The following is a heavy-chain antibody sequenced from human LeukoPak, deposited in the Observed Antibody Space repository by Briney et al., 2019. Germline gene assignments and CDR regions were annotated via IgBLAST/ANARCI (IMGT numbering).Heavy chain of an antibody. J-gene: IGHJ5*02. D-gene: IGHD6-6*01. CDR2: ISAYNGNT. CDR3: ARLPRPSRPNWFDP. Sequence: ASVKVSFKASGYTFTSYDITWVRQAPGQGLEWMGWISAYNGNTNCAQNLQGRVTMTTDTSTSTAYMELRSLRSDDTAVYYCARLPRPSRPNWFDPWGQGTLVTVSS. V-gene: IGHV1-18*01. CDR1: GYTFTSYD.